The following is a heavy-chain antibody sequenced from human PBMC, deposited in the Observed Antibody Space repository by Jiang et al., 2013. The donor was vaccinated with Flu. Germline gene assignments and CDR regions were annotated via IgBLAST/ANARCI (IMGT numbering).Heavy chain of an antibody. J-gene: IGHJ4*02. Sequence: SGAEVKKPGASVKVSCKASGYTFTSYAMHWVRQAPDKGLSGWDGSTLAMVTQISQKFQGRVTITRDTSASTAYMELSSLRSEDTAVYYCARETLSYDILTGYSPPGMDYWGQGTLVTVSS. CDR1: GYTFTSYA. D-gene: IGHD3-9*01. CDR3: ARETLSYDILTGYSPPGMDY. CDR2: STLAMVT. V-gene: IGHV1-3*01.